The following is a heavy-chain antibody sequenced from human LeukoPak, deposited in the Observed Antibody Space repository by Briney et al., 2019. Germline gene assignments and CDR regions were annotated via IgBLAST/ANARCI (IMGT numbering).Heavy chain of an antibody. CDR2: IYHSGST. Sequence: PSETLSLTCAVYGGXFSGYYCSWIRQPPGKGLEWIGGIYHSGSTNYNPSLKSRVTISVDTSKNQFSLKLSSVTATDTAVYYCARGGDYYDSSGYDYFDYWGQGTLVTVSS. D-gene: IGHD3-22*01. CDR3: ARGGDYYDSSGYDYFDY. J-gene: IGHJ4*02. V-gene: IGHV4-34*01. CDR1: GGXFSGYY.